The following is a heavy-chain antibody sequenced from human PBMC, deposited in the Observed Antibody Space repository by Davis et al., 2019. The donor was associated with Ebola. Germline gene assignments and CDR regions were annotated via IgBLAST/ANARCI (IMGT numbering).Heavy chain of an antibody. Sequence: MPSETLSLTCNVSADSISSSSYYWGWIRQSPGKGLEWIGSIYYTGSTYYSPSLKSRVTISVDTSKNQFSLKLSSVTAADTAVYYCARLRAMYYDILTGYYRSPYYFDYWGQGTLVTVSS. V-gene: IGHV4-39*01. CDR3: ARLRAMYYDILTGYYRSPYYFDY. D-gene: IGHD3-9*01. CDR1: ADSISSSSYY. J-gene: IGHJ4*02. CDR2: IYYTGST.